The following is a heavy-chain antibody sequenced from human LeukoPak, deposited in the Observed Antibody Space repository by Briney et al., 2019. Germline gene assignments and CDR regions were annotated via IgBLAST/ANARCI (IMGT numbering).Heavy chain of an antibody. D-gene: IGHD4-17*01. Sequence: GGSLRLSCAASGFTFSSNGMNWVRQAPGKGLEWVSYISATGGTIYYADSVKGRFTISRDNAKNSLYLQMNSLRAEDTAVYYCARERVTMTSARTDYFDYWGQGTLVTVSS. J-gene: IGHJ4*02. CDR3: ARERVTMTSARTDYFDY. V-gene: IGHV3-48*04. CDR1: GFTFSSNG. CDR2: ISATGGTI.